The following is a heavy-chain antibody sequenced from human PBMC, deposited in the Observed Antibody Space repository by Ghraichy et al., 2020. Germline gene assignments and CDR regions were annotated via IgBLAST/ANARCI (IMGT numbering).Heavy chain of an antibody. CDR1: GFSLSTRGVG. V-gene: IGHV2-5*02. CDR3: AHVMITYGGVIAPLDAFDV. D-gene: IGHD3-16*02. Sequence: PTLVKPTQTHTLTCTFSGFSLSTRGVGVGWIRQPPGEALEWLALIYWDDDRRYSPSLKSRLTITKDTPKNLVVLTMTNMDPVDTATYYCAHVMITYGGVIAPLDAFDVWGQGTVVTVSS. CDR2: IYWDDDR. J-gene: IGHJ3*01.